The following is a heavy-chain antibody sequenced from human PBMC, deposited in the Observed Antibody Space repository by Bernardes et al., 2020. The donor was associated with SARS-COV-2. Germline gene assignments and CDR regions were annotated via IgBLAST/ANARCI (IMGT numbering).Heavy chain of an antibody. Sequence: SETLSLTCTVSGGSISAYYWSWFRQPPGKGLEWIGYLYYTGSTNYNPSLQSRVTISVDTSKNQFSLKLSSVTAADTAVYNCARGFDYWGQGILVTVSS. CDR2: LYYTGST. CDR3: ARGFDY. V-gene: IGHV4-59*01. CDR1: GGSISAYY. J-gene: IGHJ4*02.